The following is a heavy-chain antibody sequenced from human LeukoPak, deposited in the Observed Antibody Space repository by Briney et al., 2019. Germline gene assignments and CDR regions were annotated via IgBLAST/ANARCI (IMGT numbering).Heavy chain of an antibody. D-gene: IGHD3-3*01. CDR1: GFTFSSYS. CDR3: ARHQLRFLEWSPFDP. J-gene: IGHJ5*02. CDR2: ISSSSSYI. Sequence: GGSLRLSCAASGFTFSSYSMNWVRQAPGKGLEWVSSISSSSSYIYYADSVKGRFTISRDNAKNSLYPQMNSLRAEDTAVYYCARHQLRFLEWSPFDPWGQGTLVTVS. V-gene: IGHV3-21*01.